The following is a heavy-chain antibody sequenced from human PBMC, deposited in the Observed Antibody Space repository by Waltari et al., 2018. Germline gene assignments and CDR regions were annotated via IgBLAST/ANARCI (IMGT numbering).Heavy chain of an antibody. CDR2: IITIFGTA. J-gene: IGHJ6*02. V-gene: IGHV1-69*12. CDR3: ARAARETYYDFWSGYFPMDV. Sequence: QGQLVQCGTWVNMPGPSRTLACQASGAPSGIISTSWERQAAGTWRGCVGVIITIFGTANYAHKFQGRVTITADESTSTAYMELSSLRSEDTAVYYCARAARETYYDFWSGYFPMDVWGQGTTVTVSS. D-gene: IGHD3-3*01. CDR1: GAPSGIIS.